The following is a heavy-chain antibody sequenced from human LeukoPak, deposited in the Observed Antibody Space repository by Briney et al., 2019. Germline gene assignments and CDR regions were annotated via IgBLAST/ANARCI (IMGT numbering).Heavy chain of an antibody. D-gene: IGHD2/OR15-2a*01. CDR3: TTVGNMGLFPVD. Sequence: PEGSLRLSCAASGFTVSSNYMSWVRQAPGKGLEWVGRIKSKTDGGTTDYAAPVKGRFTISRDDSKNTLYLQMNSLKTEDTAVYYCTTVGNMGLFPVDWGQGTLVTVSS. CDR1: GFTVSSNY. V-gene: IGHV3-15*01. J-gene: IGHJ4*02. CDR2: IKSKTDGGTT.